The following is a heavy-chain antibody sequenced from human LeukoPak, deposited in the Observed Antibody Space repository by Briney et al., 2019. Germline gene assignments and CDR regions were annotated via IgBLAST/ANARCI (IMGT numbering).Heavy chain of an antibody. CDR1: GFTFSSYW. V-gene: IGHV3-7*01. Sequence: PGGSLRLSCAASGFTFSSYWMSWVRQAPGKGLEWVANIKQDGSEKYYVDSVKGRSTISRDNAKNSLYLQMNSLRAEDTAVYYCARDLHTAMVSDAFDIWGQGTMVTVSS. D-gene: IGHD5-18*01. CDR2: IKQDGSEK. J-gene: IGHJ3*02. CDR3: ARDLHTAMVSDAFDI.